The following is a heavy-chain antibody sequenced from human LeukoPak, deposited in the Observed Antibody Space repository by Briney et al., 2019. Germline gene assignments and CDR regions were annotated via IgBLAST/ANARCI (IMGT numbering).Heavy chain of an antibody. CDR2: IYYSGST. Sequence: SQTLSLTCTVSGGSISSGDYSWSWIRQPPGKGLEWIGYIYYSGSTYYNPSLKSRVTISVDTSKNQFSLKLSSVTAADTAVYYCARGYCSSTSCYFGILFDPWGQGTLVTVSS. V-gene: IGHV4-30-4*01. D-gene: IGHD2-2*01. J-gene: IGHJ5*02. CDR1: GGSISSGDYS. CDR3: ARGYCSSTSCYFGILFDP.